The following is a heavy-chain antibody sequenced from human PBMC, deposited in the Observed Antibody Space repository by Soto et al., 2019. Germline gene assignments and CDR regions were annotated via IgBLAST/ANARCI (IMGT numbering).Heavy chain of an antibody. V-gene: IGHV4-39*01. D-gene: IGHD3-9*01. CDR3: ARLPTGYPNWFDP. Sequence: LSLTCTVSGASISTNHHSWAWVRQPPGKGLEWMGNIHYRGDTYFNPSLGSRLSMSVDTSKNQFSLKLTSVTAADTAVYYCARLPTGYPNWFDPWGQRSVVT. CDR1: GASISTNHHS. CDR2: IHYRGDT. J-gene: IGHJ5*02.